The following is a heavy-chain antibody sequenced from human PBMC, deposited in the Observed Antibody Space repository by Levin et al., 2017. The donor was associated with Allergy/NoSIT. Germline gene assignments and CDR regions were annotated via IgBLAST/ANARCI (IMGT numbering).Heavy chain of an antibody. CDR3: ARGGVRGTYFFDY. V-gene: IGHV1-2*02. J-gene: IGHJ4*02. D-gene: IGHD3-10*01. Sequence: PGESLKISCTASGYTFTDYYLHWVRQAPGRGLEWMGWVNPNSGGTNYAQRFQGRVTMTRDTSSSTAYMELSGLKSDDTAVYYCARGGVRGTYFFDYWGQGTLVTVSS. CDR1: GYTFTDYY. CDR2: VNPNSGGT.